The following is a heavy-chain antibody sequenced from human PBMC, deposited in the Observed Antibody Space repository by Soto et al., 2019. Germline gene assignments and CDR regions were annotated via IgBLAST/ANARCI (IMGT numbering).Heavy chain of an antibody. D-gene: IGHD5-12*01. V-gene: IGHV3-11*01. CDR2: ISSSGATI. CDR3: ARDGVLATGPIDY. Sequence: QVQLVESGGGLVEPRGSLRLSCAASGFTFSDYYMSWSRQAPGKGLEWLSYISSSGATIYYVDSVKGRFTSSRDNAKKSLYMQMDSLRAEDTAVYYCARDGVLATGPIDYWGAGTLVTVSS. CDR1: GFTFSDYY. J-gene: IGHJ4*02.